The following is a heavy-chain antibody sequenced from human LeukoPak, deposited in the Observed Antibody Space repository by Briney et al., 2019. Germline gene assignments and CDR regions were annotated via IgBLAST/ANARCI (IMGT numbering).Heavy chain of an antibody. Sequence: ASVKVSCKASGGTFSSYAISWVRQAPGQGLEWMGWISAYNGNTNYAQKLQGRVTMTTDTSTSTAYMELRSLRSDDTAVYYCARMYLWYFDLWGRGTLVTVSS. CDR1: GGTFSSYA. V-gene: IGHV1-18*01. CDR3: ARMYLWYFDL. CDR2: ISAYNGNT. D-gene: IGHD2-8*01. J-gene: IGHJ2*01.